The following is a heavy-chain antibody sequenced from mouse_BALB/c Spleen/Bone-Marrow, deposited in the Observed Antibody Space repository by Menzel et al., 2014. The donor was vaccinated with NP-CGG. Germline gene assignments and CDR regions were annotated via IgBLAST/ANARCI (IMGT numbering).Heavy chain of an antibody. CDR3: ANYDYGWYFDV. CDR1: GFNMKDTY. D-gene: IGHD2-4*01. V-gene: IGHV14-3*02. CDR2: IDPANGNT. Sequence: EVQLQESGAELVKPGASVKLSCTASGFNMKDTYMHWVKQRPEQGLEWIGRIDPANGNTKYDPKFQGKATITADTSSNTAYLQLSSLTSEDSAVYYCANYDYGWYFDVWGAGTPVTVSS. J-gene: IGHJ1*01.